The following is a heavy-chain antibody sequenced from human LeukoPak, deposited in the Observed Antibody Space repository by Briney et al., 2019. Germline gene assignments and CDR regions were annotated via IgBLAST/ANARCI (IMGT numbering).Heavy chain of an antibody. CDR3: AKRGVVIRVILVGFHKEAYYFDS. D-gene: IGHD3-22*01. V-gene: IGHV3-23*01. Sequence: GGSLRLSCAVSGITLSNYGMSWVRQAPGKGLEWVAGISDRGSRTNYADSVKGRFTISTDHPKNTPYLQMNSLRAEDTAVYFCAKRGVVIRVILVGFHKEAYYFDSWGQGALVTVSS. CDR2: ISDRGSRT. CDR1: GITLSNYG. J-gene: IGHJ4*02.